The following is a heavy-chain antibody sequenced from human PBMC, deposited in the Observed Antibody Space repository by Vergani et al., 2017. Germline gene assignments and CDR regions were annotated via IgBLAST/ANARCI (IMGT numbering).Heavy chain of an antibody. CDR3: ASKRGACRAPYCQSYDF. J-gene: IGHJ4*02. Sequence: QVQLQESGPGLVKPSETLSLTCTVSGDSVISTDYHWGWIRQPPGKGLEWIGSLDYSGSTSYNPSLESRISISFETPKNQFSLRLTSVTAADTAVYYCASKRGACRAPYCQSYDFWGPGTLVGVSS. CDR2: LDYSGST. V-gene: IGHV4-39*01. CDR1: GDSVISTDYH. D-gene: IGHD2-21*02.